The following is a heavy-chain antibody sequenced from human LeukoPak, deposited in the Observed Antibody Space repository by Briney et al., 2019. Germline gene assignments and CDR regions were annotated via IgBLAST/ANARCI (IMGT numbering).Heavy chain of an antibody. CDR1: GFTFSSYR. V-gene: IGHV3-30*02. D-gene: IGHD3-22*01. CDR2: IRYDGSNK. Sequence: GGSLRLSCAASGFTFSSYRMHWVRQAPGKGLEWVAFIRYDGSNKYYADSVKGRFTISRDNSKNTLYLQMNSLRAEDTAVYYCAPSGDSSGYYYLPFDYWGQGTLVTVSS. J-gene: IGHJ4*02. CDR3: APSGDSSGYYYLPFDY.